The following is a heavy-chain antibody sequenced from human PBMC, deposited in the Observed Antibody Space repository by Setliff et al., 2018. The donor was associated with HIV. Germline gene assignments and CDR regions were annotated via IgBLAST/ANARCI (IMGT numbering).Heavy chain of an antibody. D-gene: IGHD2-15*01. Sequence: SVKVSCKASGGTFSSYVISWVRQAPGQGPEWMGGIIPMYGVTNYAQKFQGRVTITTDESTSTAYMELSSLRSEDTAVYYCALPYCSGCNWWSSASLPPSGFFDPWGQGTLVTVSS. V-gene: IGHV1-69*05. CDR3: ALPYCSGCNWWSSASLPPSGFFDP. CDR2: IIPMYGVT. J-gene: IGHJ5*02. CDR1: GGTFSSYV.